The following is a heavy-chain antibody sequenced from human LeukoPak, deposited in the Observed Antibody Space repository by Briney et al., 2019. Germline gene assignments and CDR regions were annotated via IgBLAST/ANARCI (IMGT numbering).Heavy chain of an antibody. Sequence: PGGSLRLSCTASGFPFSTYYMSWVRQAPGRELEWVANIKQDGSDKFYVDSVKGRSTISRDNTKNSLYLQMDSLGADDTAVYYCAGSGRLGAFDIWGQGTMVTVSS. CDR1: GFPFSTYY. D-gene: IGHD3-10*01. J-gene: IGHJ3*02. V-gene: IGHV3-7*02. CDR3: AGSGRLGAFDI. CDR2: IKQDGSDK.